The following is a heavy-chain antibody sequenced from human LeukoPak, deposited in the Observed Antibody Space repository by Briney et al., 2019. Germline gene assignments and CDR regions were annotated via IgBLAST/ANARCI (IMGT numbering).Heavy chain of an antibody. CDR3: AREAGIDYYGSGSRGWFDP. V-gene: IGHV1-18*01. CDR1: GYTFTSYA. Sequence: ASVKVSCKASGYTFTSYAISWVRQAPGQGLEWMGWISAYNGNTNYAQKLQGRVTMTTDTSTSTAYMELRSLRSDDTAVYCCAREAGIDYYGSGSRGWFDPWGQGTLVTVSS. D-gene: IGHD3-10*01. CDR2: ISAYNGNT. J-gene: IGHJ5*02.